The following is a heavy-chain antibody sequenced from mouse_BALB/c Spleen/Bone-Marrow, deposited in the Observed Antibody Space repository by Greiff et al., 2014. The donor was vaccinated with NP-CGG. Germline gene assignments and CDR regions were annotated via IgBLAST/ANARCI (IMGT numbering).Heavy chain of an antibody. CDR3: NADTRAMDY. J-gene: IGHJ4*01. Sequence: VKLQQSGAELVRSGASVKLSCTGSGFNIKDFYMHWVKQRPEQGLEWIGWIDPENGDTEYAPKFQGKATLTAVTSSNTAYLQLNSLTSEDTAVYYCNADTRAMDYWGQGTSVTVSS. CDR1: GFNIKDFY. CDR2: IDPENGDT. V-gene: IGHV14-4*02.